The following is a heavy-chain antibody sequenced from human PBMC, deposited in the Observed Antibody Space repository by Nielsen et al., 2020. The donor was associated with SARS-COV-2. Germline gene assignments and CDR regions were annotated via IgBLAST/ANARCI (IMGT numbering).Heavy chain of an antibody. J-gene: IGHJ4*02. D-gene: IGHD3-10*01. Sequence: GESLKISCAASGFTFSSYWMHWVRQAPGKGLEWVAVISYDGSNKYYADSVKGRFTISRDNSKNTLYLQMNSLRTEDTAVYYCAKSNVVRGIIGYYFEYWGRGTAVNVSS. V-gene: IGHV3-30*18. CDR1: GFTFSSYW. CDR2: ISYDGSNK. CDR3: AKSNVVRGIIGYYFEY.